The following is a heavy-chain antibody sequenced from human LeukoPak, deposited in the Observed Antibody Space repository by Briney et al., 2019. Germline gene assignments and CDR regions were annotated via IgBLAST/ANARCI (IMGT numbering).Heavy chain of an antibody. D-gene: IGHD6-25*01. CDR2: INTDGSTT. V-gene: IGHV3-74*01. Sequence: GGSLRLSCAASGFTFSSYWMHWVRQAPGKGLVWVSRINTDGSTTNYADSVKGRFTTSRDNAENTLYLQMNSLRAEDTAVYYCATGSPAAVWGQGALVTVSS. CDR3: ATGSPAAV. CDR1: GFTFSSYW. J-gene: IGHJ4*02.